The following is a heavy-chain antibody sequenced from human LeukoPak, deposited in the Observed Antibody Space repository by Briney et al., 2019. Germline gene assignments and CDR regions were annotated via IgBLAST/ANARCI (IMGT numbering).Heavy chain of an antibody. Sequence: GGSLRLSCAASGFTFSSYWMTWDRQAPGKGLEWVANMNLDGSEKYYVDSVKGRFTISRDNAKNSLYLQMNSLTAEDTAIYYCARDDGFSCYSYWGQGILVTVSS. CDR1: GFTFSSYW. CDR3: ARDDGFSCYSY. CDR2: MNLDGSEK. J-gene: IGHJ4*02. D-gene: IGHD3/OR15-3a*01. V-gene: IGHV3-7*01.